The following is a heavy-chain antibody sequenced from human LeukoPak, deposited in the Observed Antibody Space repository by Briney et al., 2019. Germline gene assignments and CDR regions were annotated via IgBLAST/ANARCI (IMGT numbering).Heavy chain of an antibody. D-gene: IGHD1-26*01. J-gene: IGHJ4*02. CDR2: IYHSGST. V-gene: IGHV4-30-2*01. CDR3: ATGNPPLDY. CDR1: GVSISSNGYP. Sequence: PSQTLSLTCAVSGVSISSNGYPWSWIRQPPGKGLEWIGYIYHSGSTYYNPSLRSRVTISIDRSKNQFSLKLNSVTAADTAVYYCATGNPPLDYWGQGTLVTVSS.